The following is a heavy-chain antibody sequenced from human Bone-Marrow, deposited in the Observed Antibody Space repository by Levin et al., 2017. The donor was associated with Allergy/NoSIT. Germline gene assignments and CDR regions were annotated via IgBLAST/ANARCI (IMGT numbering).Heavy chain of an antibody. J-gene: IGHJ4*02. V-gene: IGHV5-51*01. CDR3: ARLNPDHHYFFDS. D-gene: IGHD2/OR15-2a*01. Sequence: GGSLRLSCQASGSIFTNFWIGWVRQMPGEGPEWMGLIFPGDSDTTYSPSFQGQVTISADKSITTAYLQWSSLKASDTAMYFCARLNPDHHYFFDSWGQGSLVTVSS. CDR1: GSIFTNFW. CDR2: IFPGDSDT.